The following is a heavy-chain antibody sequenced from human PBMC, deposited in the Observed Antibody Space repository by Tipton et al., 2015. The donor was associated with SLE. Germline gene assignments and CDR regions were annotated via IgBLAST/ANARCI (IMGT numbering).Heavy chain of an antibody. Sequence: TLSLTCTVSGGSISSSSYYWGWIRQPPGKGLEWIGSIYYSGSTYYNPSLKSRVTVSVDTSKNQFSLKLSSVTAADTAVYYCARGRSYDSSGYYFYYYYYMDVWGKGTTVTVSS. CDR1: GGSISSSSYY. CDR2: IYYSGST. D-gene: IGHD3-22*01. CDR3: ARGRSYDSSGYYFYYYYYMDV. V-gene: IGHV4-39*07. J-gene: IGHJ6*03.